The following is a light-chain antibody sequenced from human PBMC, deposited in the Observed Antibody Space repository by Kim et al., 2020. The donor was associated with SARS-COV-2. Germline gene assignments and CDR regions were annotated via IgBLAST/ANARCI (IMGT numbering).Light chain of an antibody. CDR3: HQLHSYPLT. Sequence: ASVRDRLSITSRASQGFSSDLAWYQQKPGRPPTLLIYAASTLQSGVSSGFSGSGSGTDFPLTISSLQPEDFATFSCHQLHSYPLTFGPGTKVDIK. V-gene: IGKV1-9*01. CDR1: QGFSSD. J-gene: IGKJ3*01. CDR2: AAS.